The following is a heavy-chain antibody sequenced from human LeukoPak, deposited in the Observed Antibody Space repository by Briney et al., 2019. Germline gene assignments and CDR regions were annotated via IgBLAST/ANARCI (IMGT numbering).Heavy chain of an antibody. CDR3: AKGRYDFWSGYYYFDY. J-gene: IGHJ4*01. V-gene: IGHV3-23*01. CDR2: ISGSGGST. CDR1: GFTFSSYA. D-gene: IGHD3-3*01. Sequence: PGGSLRLSCAASGFTFSSYAMSWVRQAPGKGLEWVSAISGSGGSTYYADSVKGRFAISRDNSKNTLYLQMNSLRAEDTAVYYCAKGRYDFWSGYYYFDYWGHGTLVTVSS.